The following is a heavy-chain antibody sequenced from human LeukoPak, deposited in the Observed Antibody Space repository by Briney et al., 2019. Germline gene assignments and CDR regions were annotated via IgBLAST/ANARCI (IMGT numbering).Heavy chain of an antibody. J-gene: IGHJ5*02. D-gene: IGHD5-12*01. Sequence: SVKVSCKASGGTFSSYAISWVRQAPGQGLEWMGGIIPIFGTANYAQKFQGRVTITADESTSTAYMELSSLSSVTAADTAVYYCARTSSWIGSAHPWGQGTLVTVSS. V-gene: IGHV1-69*13. CDR1: GGTFSSYA. CDR3: ARTSSWIGSAHP. CDR2: IIPIFGTA.